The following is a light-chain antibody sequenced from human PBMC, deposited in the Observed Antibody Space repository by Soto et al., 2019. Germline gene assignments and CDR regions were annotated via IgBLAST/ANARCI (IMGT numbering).Light chain of an antibody. CDR1: NIGGKS. V-gene: IGLV3-21*04. J-gene: IGLJ2*01. Sequence: SYELTQPPSVSLAPGKTARITCGGNNIGGKSVHWDQQKPGQAPVLVISYANDRPSGIPERFSGSNSGNTATLTISRVEAGDEADYYCQVWDSSSDHVVFGGGTKLTVL. CDR2: YAN. CDR3: QVWDSSSDHVV.